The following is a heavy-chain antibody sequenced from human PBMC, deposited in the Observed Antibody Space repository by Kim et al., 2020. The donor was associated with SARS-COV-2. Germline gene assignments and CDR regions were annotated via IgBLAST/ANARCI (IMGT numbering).Heavy chain of an antibody. CDR1: GFTFSSYA. V-gene: IGHV3-30-3*01. CDR3: ARYSSFAGIDY. Sequence: GGSLRLSCAASGFTFSSYAMHWVRQAPGKGLEWVAVISYDGSNKYYADSVKGRFTISRDNSKNTLYLQMNSLRAEDTAVYYCARYSSFAGIDYWGQGTLVTVSS. J-gene: IGHJ4*02. D-gene: IGHD6-6*01. CDR2: ISYDGSNK.